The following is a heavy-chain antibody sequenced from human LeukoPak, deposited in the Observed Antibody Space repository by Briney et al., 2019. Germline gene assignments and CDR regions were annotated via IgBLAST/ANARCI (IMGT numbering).Heavy chain of an antibody. CDR1: GFTFSSYG. CDR3: AKDKVLRYFDWLFDLDY. D-gene: IGHD3-9*01. J-gene: IGHJ4*02. V-gene: IGHV3-30*02. Sequence: PGGSLRLSCAASGFTFSSYGMHWVRQAPGKGLEWVAFIRYDGSNKYYADSVKGRFTTSRDNSKNTLYLQMNSLRAEDTAEYYCAKDKVLRYFDWLFDLDYWGQGTLVTVSS. CDR2: IRYDGSNK.